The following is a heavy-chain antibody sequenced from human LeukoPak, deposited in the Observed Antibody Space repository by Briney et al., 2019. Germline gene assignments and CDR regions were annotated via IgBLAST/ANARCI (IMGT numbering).Heavy chain of an antibody. D-gene: IGHD3-10*01. V-gene: IGHV1-18*01. J-gene: IGHJ4*02. CDR2: ISAYNGNT. Sequence: ASVKVSCKASGYTFTSYGISWVRQAPGQGLEWMGWISAYNGNTNYAQKLQGRVTMTTDTSTSTAYMELRSLRSDDTAVYYCARAPYYYGSGSYYPDYWGQGTLVTVSS. CDR1: GYTFTSYG. CDR3: ARAPYYYGSGSYYPDY.